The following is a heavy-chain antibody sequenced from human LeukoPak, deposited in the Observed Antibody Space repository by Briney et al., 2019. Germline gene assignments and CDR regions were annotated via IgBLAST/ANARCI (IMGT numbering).Heavy chain of an antibody. J-gene: IGHJ5*02. CDR2: IYYSGST. CDR1: GGSISSSSYY. CDR3: ARTDYSGSGSFYDNWFDP. Sequence: SETLSLTCTVSGGSISSSSYYWGWIRQPPGKGLEWIGSIYYSGSTYYNPSLKSRVTISVDTSKNQFSLKLSSVTAADTAVYYCARTDYSGSGSFYDNWFDPWGQGTLVTVSS. V-gene: IGHV4-39*07. D-gene: IGHD3-10*01.